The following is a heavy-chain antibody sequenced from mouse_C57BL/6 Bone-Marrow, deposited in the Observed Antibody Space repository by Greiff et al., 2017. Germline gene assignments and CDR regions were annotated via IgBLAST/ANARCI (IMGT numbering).Heavy chain of an antibody. CDR3: ARLRIYYDYSWFAY. Sequence: QVQLQQPGTELVKPGASVKLSCKASGYTFTSYWMHWVKQRPGQGLEWIGNINPSNGGTNYNETFKSKATLTVDKSSSTAYMQLSSLTSEDSAVYYCARLRIYYDYSWFAYWGQGTLVTVSA. V-gene: IGHV1-53*01. D-gene: IGHD2-4*01. CDR2: INPSNGGT. CDR1: GYTFTSYW. J-gene: IGHJ3*01.